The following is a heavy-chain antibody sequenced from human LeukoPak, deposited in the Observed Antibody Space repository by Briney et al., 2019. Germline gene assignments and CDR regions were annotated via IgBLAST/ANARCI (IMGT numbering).Heavy chain of an antibody. Sequence: GGSLRLSCAASGFTFSSYAMSWARQAPGKGLEWVSAISGSGGSTYYADSVKGRFTISRDNSKNTLYLQMNSLRAEDTAVYYCARENGYYDILTGFPYYYGMDVWGQGTTVTVSS. V-gene: IGHV3-23*01. D-gene: IGHD3-9*01. CDR2: ISGSGGST. CDR1: GFTFSSYA. CDR3: ARENGYYDILTGFPYYYGMDV. J-gene: IGHJ6*02.